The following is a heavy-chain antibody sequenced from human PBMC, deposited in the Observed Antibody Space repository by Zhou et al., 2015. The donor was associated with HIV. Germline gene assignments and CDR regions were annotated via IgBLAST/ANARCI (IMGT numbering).Heavy chain of an antibody. CDR1: GYTFTSYA. V-gene: IGHV1-3*01. CDR3: AREQLSSSWYPKLNWFDP. CDR2: INAGNGNT. J-gene: IGHJ5*02. D-gene: IGHD6-13*01. Sequence: QVQLVQSGAEVKKPGASVKVSCKASGYTFTSYAMHWVRQAPGQRLEWMGWINAGNGNTKYSQKFQGRVTITRDTSASTAYMELSSLRSEDTAVYYCAREQLSSSWYPKLNWFDPWGQGTLVTVSS.